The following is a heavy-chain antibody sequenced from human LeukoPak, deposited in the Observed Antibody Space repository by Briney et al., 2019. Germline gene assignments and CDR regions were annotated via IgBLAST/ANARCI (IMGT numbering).Heavy chain of an antibody. CDR1: GYTFTSYG. D-gene: IGHD3-22*01. J-gene: IGHJ5*02. CDR2: ISAHNGNT. V-gene: IGHV1-18*01. CDR3: ARDNSSGSRGWFDP. Sequence: ASVKVSCKASGYTFTSYGISWVRQAPGQGLEWMGWISAHNGNTNYAQKLQGRVTLTTDTSTSTAYMELRSLRSDDTAVYYCARDNSSGSRGWFDPWGQGTLVTVSS.